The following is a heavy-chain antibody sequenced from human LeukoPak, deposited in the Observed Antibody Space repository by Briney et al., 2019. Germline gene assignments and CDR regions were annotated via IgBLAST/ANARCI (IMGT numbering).Heavy chain of an antibody. D-gene: IGHD5-12*01. Sequence: SETLSLTCSVSGASIRSYFWSWLRQSPGKGLEWIGYVYDNDISNFNPSLESRVTILVDRSKSQFSLKLRSVTAADTAVYYCARGPVLATDDAFDIWGPGTMVTVSS. CDR2: VYDNDIS. V-gene: IGHV4-59*01. J-gene: IGHJ3*02. CDR3: ARGPVLATDDAFDI. CDR1: GASIRSYF.